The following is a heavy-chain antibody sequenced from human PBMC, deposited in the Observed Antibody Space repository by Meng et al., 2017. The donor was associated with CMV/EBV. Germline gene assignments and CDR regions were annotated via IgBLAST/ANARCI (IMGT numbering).Heavy chain of an antibody. J-gene: IGHJ6*02. CDR2: MNPNSGNT. Sequence: ASVKVSCKASGYTFTSYDINWARQATGQGLEWMGWMNPNSGNTGYAQKFQGRVTMTRNTSISTAYMELSSLRSEDTAVYYCARGPYCSSTSCYVAFVYYYYYGMDVWGQGTTVTVSS. CDR1: GYTFTSYD. V-gene: IGHV1-8*01. D-gene: IGHD2-2*01. CDR3: ARGPYCSSTSCYVAFVYYYYYGMDV.